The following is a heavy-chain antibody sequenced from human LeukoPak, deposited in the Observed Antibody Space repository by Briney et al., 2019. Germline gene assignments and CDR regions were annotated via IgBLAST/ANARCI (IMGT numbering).Heavy chain of an antibody. Sequence: SETLSHTCTVSGGSISSSSYYWGWIRQPPGKRLEWIGSIYYSGSTYYNPSLKSRVTISVDTSKNQFSLKLSSVTAADTAVYYCASQRVASGGYYYYYMDVWGKGTTVTVSS. J-gene: IGHJ6*03. CDR3: ASQRVASGGYYYYYMDV. CDR1: GGSISSSSYY. CDR2: IYYSGST. D-gene: IGHD3-16*01. V-gene: IGHV4-39*01.